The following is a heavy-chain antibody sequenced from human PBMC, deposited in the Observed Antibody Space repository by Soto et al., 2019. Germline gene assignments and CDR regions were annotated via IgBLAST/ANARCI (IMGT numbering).Heavy chain of an antibody. D-gene: IGHD3-10*01. J-gene: IGHJ4*02. CDR2: ISHTGST. V-gene: IGHV4-39*07. CDR1: GGSISSGGYY. CDR3: ASITLVRGVYFDY. Sequence: TSETLSLTCTVSGGSISSGGYYWSWIRQHPGKGLEWIGEISHTGSTNYNPSLKSRVTISLDRSKNQFSLNLNSVTAADTAVYYCASITLVRGVYFDYWGQGTPVTVSS.